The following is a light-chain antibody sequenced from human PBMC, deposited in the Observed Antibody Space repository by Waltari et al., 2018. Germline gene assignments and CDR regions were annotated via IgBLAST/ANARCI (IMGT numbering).Light chain of an antibody. Sequence: CRESKDISNNLNWYQQKPGKAPDLLIFAVFTLQSGVPSRFSGSGSGTEFTLTISSLQPEDSATYYCQQSYTMPMYTFGQGTKLEIK. CDR1: KDISNN. CDR2: AVF. J-gene: IGKJ2*01. V-gene: IGKV1-39*01. CDR3: QQSYTMPMYT.